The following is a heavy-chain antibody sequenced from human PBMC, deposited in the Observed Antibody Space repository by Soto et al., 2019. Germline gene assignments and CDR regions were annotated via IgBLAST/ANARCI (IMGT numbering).Heavy chain of an antibody. CDR2: ISSSGSGI. J-gene: IGHJ3*02. CDR1: GFTFRDYY. CDR3: ARALSDAFDI. V-gene: IGHV3-11*01. Sequence: VGSLRLSCAASGFTFRDYYMTWIRQAPGKGLEWVSYISSSGSGIYYPDSVKGRFTISRDNAKNSLYLQITSLRAEDTAVYYCARALSDAFDIWGQGTMVTVSS.